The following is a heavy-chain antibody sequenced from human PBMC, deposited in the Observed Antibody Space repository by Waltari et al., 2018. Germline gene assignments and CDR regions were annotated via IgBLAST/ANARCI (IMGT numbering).Heavy chain of an antibody. CDR2: IYYSGST. CDR1: GGSISSYY. Sequence: QLQLQESGPGLVKPSETLSLTCTVSGGSISSYYWSWIRQPPGKGLEWIGYIYYSGSTNYNPSLKSRVTISVDTSKNQFSLKLSSVTAADTAVYYCARDSEDSSGYYYRGAFDIWGQGTMVTVSS. D-gene: IGHD3-22*01. J-gene: IGHJ3*02. V-gene: IGHV4-59*01. CDR3: ARDSEDSSGYYYRGAFDI.